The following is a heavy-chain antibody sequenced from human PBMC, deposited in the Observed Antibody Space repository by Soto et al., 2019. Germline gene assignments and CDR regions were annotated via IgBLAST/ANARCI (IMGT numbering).Heavy chain of an antibody. V-gene: IGHV3-21*01. J-gene: IGHJ5*02. D-gene: IGHD3-3*01. CDR2: ISSSSSYI. CDR3: ARDDFWILKRGFDP. CDR1: GFTFSSYS. Sequence: GGSLRLSCAASGFTFSSYSMNWVRQAPGKGLEWVSSISSSSSYIYYADSVKGRFTISRDNAKNSLYLRMNSLRAEDTAVYYCARDDFWILKRGFDPWGQGTLVTVSS.